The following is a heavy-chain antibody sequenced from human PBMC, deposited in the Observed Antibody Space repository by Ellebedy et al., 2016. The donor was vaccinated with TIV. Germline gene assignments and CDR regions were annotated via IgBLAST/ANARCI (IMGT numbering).Heavy chain of an antibody. V-gene: IGHV3-21*01. Sequence: GGSLRLSXAASGFTFSSYSMNWVRQAPGKGLEWVSSISSSSSYIYYADSVKGRFTISRDNAKNSLYLQMNSLRAEDTAVYYCARAFRDGGISYYYYYYMDVWGKGTTVTVSS. CDR2: ISSSSSYI. CDR1: GFTFSSYS. D-gene: IGHD3-16*01. J-gene: IGHJ6*03. CDR3: ARAFRDGGISYYYYYYMDV.